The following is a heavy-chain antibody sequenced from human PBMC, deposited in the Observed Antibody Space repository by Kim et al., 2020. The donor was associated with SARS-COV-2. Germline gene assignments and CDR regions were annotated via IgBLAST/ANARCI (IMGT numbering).Heavy chain of an antibody. Sequence: ASVKVSCKASGYTFTSYAMNWVRQAPGQGLEWMGWINTNTGNPTYAQGFTGRFVFSLDTSVSTAYLQIGSLEADDTAVYYCARRRITMVRGVISADWFDTWGQGTLVTVSS. V-gene: IGHV7-4-1*01. CDR2: INTNTGNP. J-gene: IGHJ5*02. CDR3: ARRRITMVRGVISADWFDT. CDR1: GYTFTSYA. D-gene: IGHD3-10*01.